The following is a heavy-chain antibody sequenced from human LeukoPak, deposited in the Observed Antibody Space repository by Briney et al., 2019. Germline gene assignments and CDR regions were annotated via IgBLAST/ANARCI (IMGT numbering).Heavy chain of an antibody. D-gene: IGHD3-9*01. J-gene: IGHJ3*02. CDR3: ASGYYDILTGYSGSAFDI. CDR2: IYYSGST. CDR1: GGSISSYY. Sequence: SETLSLTCTVSGGSISSYYWSWIRQPPGKGLEWIGYIYYSGSTNYNPSLKSRVTISVDTSKNQFSLKLSSVTAADTAVYYCASGYYDILTGYSGSAFDIWGQGTMVTVSS. V-gene: IGHV4-59*12.